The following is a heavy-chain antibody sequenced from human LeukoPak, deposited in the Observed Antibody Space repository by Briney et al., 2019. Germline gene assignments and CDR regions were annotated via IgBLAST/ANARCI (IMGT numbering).Heavy chain of an antibody. D-gene: IGHD4-17*01. CDR2: INAGNGNT. V-gene: IGHV1-3*01. CDR1: GYTFTSYA. Sequence: ASVKVSCKASGYTFTSYAMHWVRQAPGQRLEWMGWINAGNGNTKYSQKFQGRVTITRDTSASTAYMELSSLRSEDTAVYYCARVGTVTAQYAFDIWGQGTMVTVSS. CDR3: ARVGTVTAQYAFDI. J-gene: IGHJ3*02.